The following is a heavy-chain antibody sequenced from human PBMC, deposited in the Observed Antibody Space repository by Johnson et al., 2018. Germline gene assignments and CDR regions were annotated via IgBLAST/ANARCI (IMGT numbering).Heavy chain of an antibody. V-gene: IGHV3-30*04. J-gene: IGHJ1*01. Sequence: QVQLVESEGGVVQPGRSLRLSCAASGFNFSNYAMHWVRQAPGKGLEWVAGISYDGSTISYADSVKGRFTISRDNAKNTLYLQMNSHRVEDTAVYYWARDPEQWQVPIDAWGQGTLVTVSS. CDR2: ISYDGSTI. CDR3: ARDPEQWQVPIDA. D-gene: IGHD6-19*01. CDR1: GFNFSNYA.